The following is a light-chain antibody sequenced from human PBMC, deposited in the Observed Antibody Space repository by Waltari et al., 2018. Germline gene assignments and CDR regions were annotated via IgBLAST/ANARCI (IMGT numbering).Light chain of an antibody. CDR2: DAS. J-gene: IGKJ1*01. V-gene: IGKV3-20*01. CDR3: QKYGTLPAT. Sequence: EIVLTPSPGTPSLSPGERATPSWRASQSVSRTLAWYQQKPGQAPRLLIYDASSRATGIPDRFSGSGSGTDFSLTISRLEPEDFAVYYCQKYGTLPATFGQGTKVEIK. CDR1: QSVSRT.